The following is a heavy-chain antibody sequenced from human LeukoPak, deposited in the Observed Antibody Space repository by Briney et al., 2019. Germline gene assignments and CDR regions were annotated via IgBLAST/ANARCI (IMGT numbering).Heavy chain of an antibody. CDR1: GGSISSYY. Sequence: SETLSLTCTVCGGSISSYYWRWIRQPPGKGLEWIGYIYYSGSTNYNPSLKSRVTISVDTSKNQFSLKLSSVTAADTAVYYCASALVDTAMAAGFDYWGQGTLVTVSS. D-gene: IGHD5-18*01. J-gene: IGHJ4*02. CDR3: ASALVDTAMAAGFDY. CDR2: IYYSGST. V-gene: IGHV4-59*01.